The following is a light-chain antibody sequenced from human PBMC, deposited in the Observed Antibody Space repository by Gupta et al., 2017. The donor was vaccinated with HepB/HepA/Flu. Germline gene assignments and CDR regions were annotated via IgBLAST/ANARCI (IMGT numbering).Light chain of an antibody. J-gene: IGKJ1*01. Sequence: EIVSTQSPATLSVSPGETATLSCRASQSVSVNLAWYQLKPGQAPRVLIFRASSRATGLPARFNGSGSGTEFTLTISSLQSEDFALYYCQQSDSWPWTFGPGTKVEIK. CDR2: RAS. CDR1: QSVSVN. CDR3: QQSDSWPWT. V-gene: IGKV3-15*01.